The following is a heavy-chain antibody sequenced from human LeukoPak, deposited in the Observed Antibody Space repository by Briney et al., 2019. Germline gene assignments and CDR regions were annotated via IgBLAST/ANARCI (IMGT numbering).Heavy chain of an antibody. V-gene: IGHV4-61*02. CDR2: IYTSGST. J-gene: IGHJ6*03. CDR1: GGSITSGSYY. D-gene: IGHD3-3*01. Sequence: SETLSLTCTVSGGSITSGSYYWSWIRQPAGKGLEWIGRIYTSGSTNYNPSLKSRVTISVDTSKNQFSLKLSSVTAADTAVYYCASGFYDFWSAYFSPNYYYYMDVWGKGTTVTVSS. CDR3: ASGFYDFWSAYFSPNYYYYMDV.